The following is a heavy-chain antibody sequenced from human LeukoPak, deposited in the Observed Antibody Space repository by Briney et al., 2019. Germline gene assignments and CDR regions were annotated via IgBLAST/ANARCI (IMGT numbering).Heavy chain of an antibody. CDR1: GYSFTSYW. CDR3: PRHHYDILTAHTAFDY. J-gene: IGHJ4*02. CDR2: IYPADSDT. D-gene: IGHD3-9*01. Sequence: GESLKISCKGSGYSFTSYWIGWVRHMPGKGLEWMGIIYPADSDTRYSPSFQGQVTISADKSISTAYLQWSSLKASDTAMYYRPRHHYDILTAHTAFDYWGQGTLVTVSS. V-gene: IGHV5-51*01.